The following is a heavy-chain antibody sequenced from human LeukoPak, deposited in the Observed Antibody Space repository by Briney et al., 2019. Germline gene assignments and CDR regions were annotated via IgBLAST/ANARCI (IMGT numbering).Heavy chain of an antibody. V-gene: IGHV3-30*04. D-gene: IGHD6-13*01. CDR1: GFTFSSYA. J-gene: IGHJ6*02. CDR3: ARDRRAAAVYYYGMDV. Sequence: PGRSLRLSCAASGFTFSSYAIHWVRQAPGKGLEWVAVISYDGSNKYYADSVKGRFTISRDNSKNTLYLQMNSLRAEDTAVYYCARDRRAAAVYYYGMDVWGQGTTVTVSS. CDR2: ISYDGSNK.